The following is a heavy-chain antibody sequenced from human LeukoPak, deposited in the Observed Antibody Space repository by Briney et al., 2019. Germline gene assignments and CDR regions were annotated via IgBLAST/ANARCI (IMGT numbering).Heavy chain of an antibody. CDR3: ARSLRGGAFDI. CDR2: ISAYNGNT. CDR1: RYTFTSYR. J-gene: IGHJ3*02. D-gene: IGHD3-16*01. Sequence: VASVKVSCTAPRYTFTSYRISWVREAPGQGLEWMGWISAYNGNTNYAQKLQGRVTMTTDTSTSTAYMELRSLRSDDTAVYYCARSLRGGAFDIWGQGTMVTVSS. V-gene: IGHV1-18*01.